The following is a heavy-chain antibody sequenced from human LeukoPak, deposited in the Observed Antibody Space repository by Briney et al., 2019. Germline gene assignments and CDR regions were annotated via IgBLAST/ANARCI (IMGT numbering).Heavy chain of an antibody. J-gene: IGHJ2*01. CDR3: ASSYGDYGGNWYFDL. Sequence: AGGSLRLSCAASGFTVSSNYMSWVRQAPGKGLEWGSVIYSGGSTYYADSVKGRFTISRDNSKNTLYLQMNSLRAEDTAVYYCASSYGDYGGNWYFDLWGRGTLVTVSS. CDR1: GFTVSSNY. D-gene: IGHD4-17*01. V-gene: IGHV3-66*01. CDR2: IYSGGST.